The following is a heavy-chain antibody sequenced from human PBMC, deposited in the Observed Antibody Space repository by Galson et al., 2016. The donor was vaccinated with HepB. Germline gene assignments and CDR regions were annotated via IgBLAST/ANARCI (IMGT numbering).Heavy chain of an antibody. CDR2: ISGSGGTT. Sequence: SLRLSCAASGFTFSSYAMSWVRQAPGKGLEWVSVISGSGGTTYYTDSVKGRFTISRDNSKNTLNLQMSSLRAEDTAVYYCARVRSSWYYFDYWGQGTLVTVSS. V-gene: IGHV3-23*01. D-gene: IGHD6-13*01. CDR1: GFTFSSYA. J-gene: IGHJ4*02. CDR3: ARVRSSWYYFDY.